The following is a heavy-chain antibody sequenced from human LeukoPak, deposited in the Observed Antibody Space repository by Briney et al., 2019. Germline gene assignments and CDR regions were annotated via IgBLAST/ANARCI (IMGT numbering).Heavy chain of an antibody. D-gene: IGHD3-10*01. CDR1: DDSISDYY. J-gene: IGHJ4*02. Sequence: SETLSLTCTVSDDSISDYYRGWIRQPPGKGLEWIGYFHNSGTSTYNPSLKSRVTISADTSKKQFSLKLSSVTAADTAVYYCARGVDYYGVWGQGTLVTVS. CDR2: FHNSGTS. CDR3: ARGVDYYGV. V-gene: IGHV4-59*12.